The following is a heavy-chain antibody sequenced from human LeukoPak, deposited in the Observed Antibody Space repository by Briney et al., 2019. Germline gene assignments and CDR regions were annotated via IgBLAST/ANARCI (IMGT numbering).Heavy chain of an antibody. CDR2: ISAYNGNT. CDR3: ARADIVVVPAAPHFDY. J-gene: IGHJ4*02. Sequence: ASVKVSCKASGYTFTSYGISWVRQAPGQGLEWMGWISAYNGNTNYAQKLQGRVTITTDTSASTAYVELRSLRSDDTAVYYCARADIVVVPAAPHFDYWGQGTLVTVSS. D-gene: IGHD2-2*01. V-gene: IGHV1-18*01. CDR1: GYTFTSYG.